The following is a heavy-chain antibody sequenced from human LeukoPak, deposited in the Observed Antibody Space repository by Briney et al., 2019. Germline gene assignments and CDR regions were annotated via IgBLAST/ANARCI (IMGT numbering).Heavy chain of an antibody. CDR2: INHSGST. CDR3: ARDCAGTTWGYYDILTARANSFDP. Sequence: SETLSLTCAVYGGSFSGYYWSWIRQPPGKGLEWIGEINHSGSTNYNPSLKSRVTISVDTSKYQFSLKLSSVTAADTAVYYCARDCAGTTWGYYDILTARANSFDPWGQGTLVTVSS. J-gene: IGHJ5*02. V-gene: IGHV4-34*01. D-gene: IGHD3-9*01. CDR1: GGSFSGYY.